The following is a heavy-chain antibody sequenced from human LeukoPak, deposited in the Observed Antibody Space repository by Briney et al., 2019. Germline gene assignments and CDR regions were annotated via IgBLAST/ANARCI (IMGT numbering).Heavy chain of an antibody. Sequence: GVSLRLSCAASGFTFSSYEMNWVRQAPGKGLEWVSYISSSGSTIYYADSVKGRFTISRDNAKNSLYLQMNRLRAEDTAVYYCAELGITMIGGVWGKGTTVTISS. J-gene: IGHJ6*04. CDR2: ISSSGSTI. CDR3: AELGITMIGGV. D-gene: IGHD3-10*02. V-gene: IGHV3-48*03. CDR1: GFTFSSYE.